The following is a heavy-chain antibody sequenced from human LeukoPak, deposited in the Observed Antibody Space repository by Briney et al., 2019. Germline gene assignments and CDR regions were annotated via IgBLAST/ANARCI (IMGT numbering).Heavy chain of an antibody. CDR3: AREDRYSYGLDY. V-gene: IGHV4-39*02. CDR2: VYYSGTT. J-gene: IGHJ4*02. Sequence: SETLSLTCIVSGXSISSSSYYWGWIRQPPGKGLEWIGSVYYSGTTYYNPSLKSRVTISVDTPKNQFSLKLSSVTAAETAVYYCAREDRYSYGLDYWGQGTLVTVSS. CDR1: GXSISSSSYY. D-gene: IGHD5-18*01.